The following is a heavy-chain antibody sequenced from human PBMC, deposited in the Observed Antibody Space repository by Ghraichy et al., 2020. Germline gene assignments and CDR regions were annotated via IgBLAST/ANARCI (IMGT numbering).Heavy chain of an antibody. Sequence: SETLSLTCTVSGGSISSYYWSWIRQPPGKGLEWIGYIYYSGSTNYNPSLKSRVTISVDTSKNQFSLKLSSVTAADTAVYYCARLTGGKQDFDYWGQGTLVTVSS. CDR3: ARLTGGKQDFDY. V-gene: IGHV4-59*08. CDR2: IYYSGST. CDR1: GGSISSYY. D-gene: IGHD7-27*01. J-gene: IGHJ4*02.